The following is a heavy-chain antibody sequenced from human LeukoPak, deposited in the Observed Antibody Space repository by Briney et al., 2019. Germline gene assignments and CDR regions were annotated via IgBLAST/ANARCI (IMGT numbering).Heavy chain of an antibody. D-gene: IGHD2-2*01. J-gene: IGHJ4*02. CDR3: ARSGGYQLPSANSGY. CDR1: GFTFSSYS. Sequence: PGGSLRLSCAASGFTFSSYSMNWVRQAPGKGLEWVSYISSSSSTIYYADSVKGRFTISRDNAKNSLYLQMNSLRAEDTAVYYCARSGGYQLPSANSGYWGQGTLVTVSS. V-gene: IGHV3-48*01. CDR2: ISSSSSTI.